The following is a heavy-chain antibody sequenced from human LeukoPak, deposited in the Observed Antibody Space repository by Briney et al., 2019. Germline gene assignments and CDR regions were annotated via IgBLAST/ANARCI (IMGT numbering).Heavy chain of an antibody. CDR3: ARAGYGDSDFDY. V-gene: IGHV4-61*02. Sequence: SETLSLTCTVSGGSISSGSYYWSWIRQPAGKGLEWIGRIYTSGSTNYNPSLKSRVTISVDTSKNQFSLKLSSVTAADTAVYYCARAGYGDSDFDYWGQGTLVTVSS. J-gene: IGHJ4*02. CDR2: IYTSGST. D-gene: IGHD4-17*01. CDR1: GGSISSGSYY.